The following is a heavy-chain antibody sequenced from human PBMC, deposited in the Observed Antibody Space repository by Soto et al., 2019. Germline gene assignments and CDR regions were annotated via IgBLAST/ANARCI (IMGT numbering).Heavy chain of an antibody. CDR1: GFTFSSYG. J-gene: IGHJ4*02. D-gene: IGHD1-26*01. V-gene: IGHV3-30*18. Sequence: QVQVVESGGGVVQSGRSLRLSCAASGFTFSSYGMHWVRQAPGKGLEWVAVISNDGNDKYYIDSVKGRFTISRDNSKNTLYLQMSPLSTEETALYYCAKDIRSGRNHLGADYWGQGTLVTVSS. CDR3: AKDIRSGRNHLGADY. CDR2: ISNDGNDK.